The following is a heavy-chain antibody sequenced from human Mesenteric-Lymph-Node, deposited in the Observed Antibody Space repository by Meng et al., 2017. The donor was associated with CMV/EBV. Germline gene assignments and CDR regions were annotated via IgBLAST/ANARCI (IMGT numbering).Heavy chain of an antibody. Sequence: ETLSLTCTVSGDAITNGEYCWGWIRQSPGKGLEWVANIKQDGSEKYYVDSVKGRFTISRDNAKNSLYLQMNSLRAEDTAVYYCARVPGAARLYYYGMDVWGQGTTVTVSS. CDR2: IKQDGSEK. CDR1: GDAITNGEYC. D-gene: IGHD6-6*01. V-gene: IGHV3-7*01. J-gene: IGHJ6*02. CDR3: ARVPGAARLYYYGMDV.